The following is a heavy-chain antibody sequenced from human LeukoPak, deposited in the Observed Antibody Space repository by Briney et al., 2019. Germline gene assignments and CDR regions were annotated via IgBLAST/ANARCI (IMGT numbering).Heavy chain of an antibody. V-gene: IGHV4-39*01. CDR2: IYYSGST. CDR3: ARTRYYYGSRSYGAPYYFDY. Sequence: SETLSLTCTVSGGSISSSSYYWGWIRQPPGKGLEWIGSIYYSGSTYYNPSLKSRVTISVDTSKNQFSLKLSSATAADTAVYYCARTRYYYGSRSYGAPYYFDYWGQGTLVTVSS. D-gene: IGHD3-10*01. J-gene: IGHJ4*02. CDR1: GGSISSSSYY.